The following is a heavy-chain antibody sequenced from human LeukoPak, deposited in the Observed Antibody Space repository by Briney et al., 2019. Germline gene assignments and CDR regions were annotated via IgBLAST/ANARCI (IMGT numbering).Heavy chain of an antibody. J-gene: IGHJ4*02. Sequence: GGSLRLSCAASGFTFSSNYMSWVRQAPGKGLEWVSLIYGDGNTYYVDSVRGRFTISRDNSKNTLYLQMHILRAEDTAVYYCARGVTGYDSPFDYWGQGTLVTVSS. CDR3: ARGVTGYDSPFDY. CDR2: IYGDGNT. V-gene: IGHV3-53*01. CDR1: GFTFSSNY. D-gene: IGHD5-12*01.